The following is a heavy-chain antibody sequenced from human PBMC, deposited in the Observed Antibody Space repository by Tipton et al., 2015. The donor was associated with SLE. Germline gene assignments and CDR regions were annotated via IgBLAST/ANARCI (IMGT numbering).Heavy chain of an antibody. Sequence: GSLRLSCAASPFTFSRYEMIWVRQAPGKGLEWVSYISTSGSSIYYADPVEGRFTISRDNARNSLYLQMNSLRVEDTAVYYCARVDVVVVDTWGQGTLVTVSS. CDR3: ARVDVVVVDT. CDR1: PFTFSRYE. CDR2: ISTSGSSI. J-gene: IGHJ5*02. V-gene: IGHV3-48*03. D-gene: IGHD2-15*01.